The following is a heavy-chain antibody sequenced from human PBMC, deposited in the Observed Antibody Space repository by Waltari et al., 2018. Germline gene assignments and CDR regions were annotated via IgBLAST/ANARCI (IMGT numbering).Heavy chain of an antibody. CDR3: ATGGYCSSTSCKDYYYYYMDV. V-gene: IGHV4-59*11. D-gene: IGHD2-2*01. CDR2: IYYSGST. J-gene: IGHJ6*03. Sequence: GLVKPSETLSLTCTVSGGSISSHYWSWIRQPPGKGLEWIGYIYYSGSTNYNPSLKSRVTISVDTSKNQFSLKLSSVTAADTAVYYCATGGYCSSTSCKDYYYYYMDVWGKGTTVTVSS. CDR1: GGSISSHY.